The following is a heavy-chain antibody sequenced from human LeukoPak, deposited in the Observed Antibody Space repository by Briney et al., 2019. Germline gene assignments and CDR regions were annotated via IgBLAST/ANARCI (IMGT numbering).Heavy chain of an antibody. CDR3: AKGYYDYVWGSYYFDY. V-gene: IGHV3-23*01. Sequence: PWGSLRLSCAASGFTFSSYAMSWVRQAPGKGLEWVSAISGSGGTTYYADSVKGRFTISRDNSKNTLYLQMNSLRAEDTAVYYCAKGYYDYVWGSYYFDYWGQGTLVTVSS. J-gene: IGHJ4*02. CDR2: ISGSGGTT. D-gene: IGHD3-16*01. CDR1: GFTFSSYA.